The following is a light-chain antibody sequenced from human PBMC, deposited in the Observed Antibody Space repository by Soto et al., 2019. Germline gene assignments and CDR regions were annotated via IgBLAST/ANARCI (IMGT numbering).Light chain of an antibody. CDR3: WQCGSWPLA. CDR1: QSVSSY. J-gene: IGKJ4*01. Sequence: EIVLTQSPATLSLSPGERATLSCRASQSVSSYLAWYQQKPGQAPRLLIYDASNRATGIPARFGGGGSGRDLSLCFRCVVPEGFAVFCCWQCGSWPLAFGGGTKV. V-gene: IGKV3-11*02. CDR2: DAS.